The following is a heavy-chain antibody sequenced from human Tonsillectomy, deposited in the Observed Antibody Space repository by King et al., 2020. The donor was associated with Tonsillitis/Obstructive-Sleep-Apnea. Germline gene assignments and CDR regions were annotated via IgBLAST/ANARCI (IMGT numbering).Heavy chain of an antibody. Sequence: QLQESGPGLVKPSETLSLTCTVSGGSISSYYWSWIRPPPGKGLEWIGYIYYSGSTNYNPSLKSRATISVDTSKNQFSLKLSSVTAADTAVYYCARHGYSSSWSHFDYWGQGTLVTVSS. CDR2: IYYSGST. CDR1: GGSISSYY. J-gene: IGHJ4*02. D-gene: IGHD6-13*01. V-gene: IGHV4-59*08. CDR3: ARHGYSSSWSHFDY.